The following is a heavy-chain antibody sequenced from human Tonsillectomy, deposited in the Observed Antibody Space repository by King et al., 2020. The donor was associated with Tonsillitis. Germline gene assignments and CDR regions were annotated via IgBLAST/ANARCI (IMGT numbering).Heavy chain of an antibody. CDR2: ISSSGSTI. CDR1: GFTFSSYE. D-gene: IGHD6-19*01. CDR3: ARDLDSSGFYS. V-gene: IGHV3-48*03. J-gene: IGHJ5*01. Sequence: VQLVESGGGLVQPGGSLRLSCSASGFTFSSYEMNWVRQAPGKGLEWGLYISSSGSTIYYADSVKGRFTISRDNAKNSLYLQMNSLRAEDTAVYYCARDLDSSGFYSWGQGTLVTVSS.